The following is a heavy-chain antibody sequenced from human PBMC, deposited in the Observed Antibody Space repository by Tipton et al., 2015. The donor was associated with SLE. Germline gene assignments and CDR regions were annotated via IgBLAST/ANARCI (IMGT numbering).Heavy chain of an antibody. V-gene: IGHV4-38-2*01. J-gene: IGHJ5*02. Sequence: GLVKPSETLSLTCAVSGYSISSGYYWGWIRQPPGKGLEWIGNIYHSGSTYYNPSLKSRVTISVDTSKNQFSLKLRSVTAADTAVYYCARSGSLRFLEWFNWFDPWGQGTLVTVSS. CDR1: GYSISSGYY. CDR2: IYHSGST. CDR3: ARSGSLRFLEWFNWFDP. D-gene: IGHD3-3*01.